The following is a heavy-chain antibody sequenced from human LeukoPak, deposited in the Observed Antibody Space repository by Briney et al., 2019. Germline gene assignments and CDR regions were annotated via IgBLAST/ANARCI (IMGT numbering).Heavy chain of an antibody. CDR1: GVSISSSSYY. J-gene: IGHJ6*03. CDR3: AATYFYYYYYMDV. CDR2: IYSDGST. D-gene: IGHD2-15*01. Sequence: SETLSLTCTVSGVSISSSSYYWGWIRQPPGKGLEWIGSIYSDGSTYYNSSLKSRVTISIDTSKNQVSLKMSSVTAADTAVYYCAATYFYYYYYMDVWGKGTTVTISS. V-gene: IGHV4-39*01.